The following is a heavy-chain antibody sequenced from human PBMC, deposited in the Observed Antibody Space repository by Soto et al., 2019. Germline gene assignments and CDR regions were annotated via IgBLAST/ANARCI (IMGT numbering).Heavy chain of an antibody. CDR3: ARAYSSGWYGY. D-gene: IGHD6-19*01. J-gene: IGHJ4*02. V-gene: IGHV4-34*01. CDR1: GGSFSGYY. Sequence: SETLSLTCAVYGGSFSGYYWSWIRQPPGKGLEWIGEINHSGSTNYNPSLKSRVTISVDTSKNQFSLKLSSVTAADTAVYYCARAYSSGWYGYWGQGTLVTVSS. CDR2: INHSGST.